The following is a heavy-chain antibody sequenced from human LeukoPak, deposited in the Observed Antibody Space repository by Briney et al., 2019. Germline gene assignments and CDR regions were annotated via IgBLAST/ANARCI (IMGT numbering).Heavy chain of an antibody. D-gene: IGHD1-1*01. V-gene: IGHV4-39*01. CDR2: LYYGGNT. J-gene: IGHJ4*01. CDR3: ARQTGSRLFILP. CDR1: GVSISRSYSY. Sequence: LETLSLSCTVSGVSISRSYSYWGWIRPPPGLGMEWILSLYYGGNTYYHASLTNQFSIPINTSTRQFSLKLTSVTATNTAVYYRARQTGSRLFILPGGQGTLVTVSS.